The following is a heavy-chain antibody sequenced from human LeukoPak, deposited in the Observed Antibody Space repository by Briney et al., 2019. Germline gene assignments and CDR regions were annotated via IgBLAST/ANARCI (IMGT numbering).Heavy chain of an antibody. J-gene: IGHJ6*02. Sequence: PGGSLRLSCAASGFTFSNAWMSWVRQAPGKGLEWVGRIKSKTDGGTTDYAAPVKGRFTISRDDSKNTLYLQMNSLKTEDTAVYYCTTDFAAAGTTYYYGMDVWGQGTTVTVSS. D-gene: IGHD6-13*01. CDR3: TTDFAAAGTTYYYGMDV. CDR2: IKSKTDGGTT. V-gene: IGHV3-15*01. CDR1: GFTFSNAW.